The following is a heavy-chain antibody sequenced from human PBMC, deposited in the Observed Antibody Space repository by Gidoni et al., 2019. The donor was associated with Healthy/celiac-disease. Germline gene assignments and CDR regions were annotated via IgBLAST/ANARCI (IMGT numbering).Heavy chain of an antibody. CDR3: ARGDYAPIFDY. CDR2: IYYSGST. CDR1: GGSISSYY. D-gene: IGHD4-17*01. J-gene: IGHJ4*02. V-gene: IGHV4-59*01. Sequence: QVQLQDPGPGLVKPSETLSLTCAVSGGSISSYYWSWIRQPPGKGLEWIGYIYYSGSTNYNPSLKSRVTMSVATSKNQFSLKLSSVTAADTAVYYCARGDYAPIFDYWGQGTLVTVSS.